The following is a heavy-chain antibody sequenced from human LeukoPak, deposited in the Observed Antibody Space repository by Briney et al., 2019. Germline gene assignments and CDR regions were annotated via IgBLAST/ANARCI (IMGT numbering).Heavy chain of an antibody. Sequence: PSQTLSLACTVSGGSISSGSYYWSWIRQPAGKGLGWIGRIYTSGSTNYNPSLKSRVTISVDTSKNQFSLKLSSVTAADTAVYYCARYGNTAMVTWGQGTLVTVSS. D-gene: IGHD5-18*01. CDR1: GGSISSGSYY. J-gene: IGHJ5*02. V-gene: IGHV4-61*02. CDR2: IYTSGST. CDR3: ARYGNTAMVT.